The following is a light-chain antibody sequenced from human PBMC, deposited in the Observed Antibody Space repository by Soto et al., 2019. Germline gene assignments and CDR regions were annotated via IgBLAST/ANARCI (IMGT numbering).Light chain of an antibody. CDR2: DAS. Sequence: ETVLTQSPATLSLSPGERATLSCRASQSISSYLAWYQQKPGQAPRLLIYDASIRATGIPARFSGSGSGKDFTLTISSLEPEDFAVYYCQQRFTWPSFGPGTKVDIK. V-gene: IGKV3-11*01. CDR3: QQRFTWPS. J-gene: IGKJ3*01. CDR1: QSISSY.